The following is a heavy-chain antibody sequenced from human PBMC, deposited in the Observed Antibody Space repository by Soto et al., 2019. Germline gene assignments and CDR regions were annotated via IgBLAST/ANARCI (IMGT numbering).Heavy chain of an antibody. CDR3: AREVWELLPYYGMDV. Sequence: SETLSLTCAVYGGSFSGYYWSWIRQPPGKGLQWIGEINHSGSTNYNPSLKSRVTISVDTSKNQFSLKLSSVTAADTAVYYCAREVWELLPYYGMDVWGQGTTVTVSS. CDR1: GGSFSGYY. D-gene: IGHD1-26*01. J-gene: IGHJ6*02. V-gene: IGHV4-34*01. CDR2: INHSGST.